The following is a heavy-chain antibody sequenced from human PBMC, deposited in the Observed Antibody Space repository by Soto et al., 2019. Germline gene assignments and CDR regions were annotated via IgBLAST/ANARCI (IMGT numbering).Heavy chain of an antibody. CDR1: GDPITSGGFY. V-gene: IGHV4-31*03. CDR3: ARDLRGRRSGRFDP. CDR2: IYYTGVT. J-gene: IGHJ5*02. D-gene: IGHD3-10*01. Sequence: QVQLQESGPGLVKPSQTLSLTCTLSGDPITSGGFYWTWIRQHPAKGLEWIGYIYYTGVTYYNPSLKSRATIXVXTXXNQFSLNLSSVTAADTAMYYCARDLRGRRSGRFDPWGQGTLVTVSS.